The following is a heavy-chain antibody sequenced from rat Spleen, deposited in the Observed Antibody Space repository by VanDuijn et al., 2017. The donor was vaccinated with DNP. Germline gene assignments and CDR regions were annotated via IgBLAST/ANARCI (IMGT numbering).Heavy chain of an antibody. Sequence: EVKLVESGGGLVQPGRSLKLSCAASGFNFNDYWMGWVRQAPGKGLEWIGEINKDSTIMNYAPTLSDKISFSRDNAQNTLYLQMNELGSEDTGIYYCVTRGDPYDNWFAYWGRGTLVTVS. CDR1: GFNFNDYW. CDR2: INKDSTIM. CDR3: VTRGDPYDNWFAY. D-gene: IGHD4-2*01. V-gene: IGHV4-2*01. J-gene: IGHJ3*01.